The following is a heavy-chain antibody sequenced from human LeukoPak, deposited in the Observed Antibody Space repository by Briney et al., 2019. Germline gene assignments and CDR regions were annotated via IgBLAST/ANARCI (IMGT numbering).Heavy chain of an antibody. D-gene: IGHD6-19*01. CDR1: GFTFSSYE. J-gene: IGHJ4*02. CDR3: ARDIWAAVAGIRAPGFDY. CDR2: ISGSSSTI. Sequence: GGSLRLSCAASGFTFSSYEMNWVRQAPGKGLEWVSYISGSSSTIYYADSVKGRFTISRDNAKNSLYLQMNSLRAEDTAVYYCARDIWAAVAGIRAPGFDYWGQGTLVTVSS. V-gene: IGHV3-48*01.